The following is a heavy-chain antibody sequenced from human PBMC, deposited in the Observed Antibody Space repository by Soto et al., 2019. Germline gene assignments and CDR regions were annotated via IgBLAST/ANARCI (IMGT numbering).Heavy chain of an antibody. D-gene: IGHD6-19*01. Sequence: SETLSLTCTVSGGSISSYYWSWIRQPPGKGLEWIGYIYYSGSTNYNPSLKSRVTISVDTSKNQFSLKLSSVTAADTAVYYCARRGKVAGENYYYYYMDVWGKGTTVTVSS. CDR1: GGSISSYY. J-gene: IGHJ6*03. CDR3: ARRGKVAGENYYYYYMDV. CDR2: IYYSGST. V-gene: IGHV4-59*08.